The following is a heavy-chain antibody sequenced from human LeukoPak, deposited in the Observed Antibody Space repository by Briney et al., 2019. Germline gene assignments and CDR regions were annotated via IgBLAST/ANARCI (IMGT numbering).Heavy chain of an antibody. V-gene: IGHV4-4*07. CDR2: IYTSGST. D-gene: IGHD3-22*01. Sequence: SETLSLTCTVSGGSISSYYWSWIRQPAGKGLEWIGRIYTSGSTNYNPSLKSRVTMSVDTSKNQFSLKLSSVTAADTAVYYCARLGRYYYDSSGEPDYWGQGTLVTVSS. CDR1: GGSISSYY. CDR3: ARLGRYYYDSSGEPDY. J-gene: IGHJ4*02.